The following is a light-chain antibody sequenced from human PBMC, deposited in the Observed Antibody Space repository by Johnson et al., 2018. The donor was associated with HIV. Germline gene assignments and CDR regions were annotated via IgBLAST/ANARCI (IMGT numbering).Light chain of an antibody. CDR1: TSNFENYY. Sequence: QSVLTQPPSVSAAPGQRVTISCSGSTSNFENYYVSWYQHLPGTAPKLLIYDNNKRPSGIPDRFSGSKSGTSATLGITGLQTGDEAYYYCGTWDSSLGVFGTGPKVTVL. CDR3: GTWDSSLGV. CDR2: DNN. J-gene: IGLJ1*01. V-gene: IGLV1-51*01.